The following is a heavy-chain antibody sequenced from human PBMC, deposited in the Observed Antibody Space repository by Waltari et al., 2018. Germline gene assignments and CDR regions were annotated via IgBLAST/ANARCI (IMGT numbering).Heavy chain of an antibody. CDR1: GGSISSHY. CDR2: IYYSGST. CDR3: AIARGIVATSYFDY. D-gene: IGHD5-12*01. J-gene: IGHJ4*02. V-gene: IGHV4-59*11. Sequence: QVQLQESGPGLVKPSETLSLTCTVSGGSISSHYWSWIRQPPVKGLERIGYIYYSGSTNYNPSLKSRGTISVDTSKNQFSLKLSSVTAADTAVYYCAIARGIVATSYFDYWGQGTLVTVSS.